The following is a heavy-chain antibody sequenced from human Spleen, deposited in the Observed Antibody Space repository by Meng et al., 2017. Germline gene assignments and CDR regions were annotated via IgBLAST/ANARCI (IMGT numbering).Heavy chain of an antibody. CDR1: GFTFYNAW. CDR2: IKSKTDGGST. V-gene: IGHV3-15*01. D-gene: IGHD6-19*01. Sequence: GESLKISCAASGFTFYNAWMSWVRQAPGKGLEWVGRIKSKTDGGSTDYAAPVKGRFTISRDNSKNTLYLQMNSLRAEDTAVYYCAKDFSSGWYSRQAFDIWGQGTMVTVSS. J-gene: IGHJ3*02. CDR3: AKDFSSGWYSRQAFDI.